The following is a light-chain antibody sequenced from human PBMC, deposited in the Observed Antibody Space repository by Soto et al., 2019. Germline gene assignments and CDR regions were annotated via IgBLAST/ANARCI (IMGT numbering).Light chain of an antibody. V-gene: IGKV1-5*03. Sequence: VTINCRARQTVERWLTWYQQKPGQAHKLLIYKASNLQSGVPSRFSGSGSGTEFTLTISSLQPDDFAAYYCKEYNSFPWTFGQGSKVDNK. CDR2: KAS. CDR3: KEYNSFPWT. CDR1: QTVERW. J-gene: IGKJ1*01.